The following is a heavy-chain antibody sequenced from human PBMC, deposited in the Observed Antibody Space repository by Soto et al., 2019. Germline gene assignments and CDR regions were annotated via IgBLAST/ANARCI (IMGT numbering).Heavy chain of an antibody. J-gene: IGHJ4*02. D-gene: IGHD1-26*01. CDR3: ARRPESRSTAYFDY. CDR1: GYTFTDYG. CDR2: ISAYTGNT. V-gene: IGHV1-18*01. Sequence: QVQLVQSGGEVKKPGASVKVSCKASGYTFTDYGITWVRQAPGQGLEWMGWISAYTGNTNYAQRVQGRVTMSTDTSTSTAYLELRSLRSDDTAVYYCARRPESRSTAYFDYWGQGTLVTVSS.